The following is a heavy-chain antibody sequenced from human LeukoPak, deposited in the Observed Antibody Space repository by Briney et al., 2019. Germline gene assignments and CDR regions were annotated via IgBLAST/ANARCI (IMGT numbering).Heavy chain of an antibody. CDR3: ARNSYGYKFSMDV. Sequence: GASVKVFCKASGFALHNYNIVWLRQAPGQGLEWVGWITAFNGNTNYAQKVQGRVTMTTDTSTSTAYMELRSLRSDDTAVYYCARNSYGYKFSMDVWGKGTAVTISS. CDR1: GFALHNYN. CDR2: ITAFNGNT. J-gene: IGHJ6*03. D-gene: IGHD5-18*01. V-gene: IGHV1-18*01.